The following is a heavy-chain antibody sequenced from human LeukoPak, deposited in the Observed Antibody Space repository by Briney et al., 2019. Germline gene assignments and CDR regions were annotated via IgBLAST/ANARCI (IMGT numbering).Heavy chain of an antibody. V-gene: IGHV4-34*01. J-gene: IGHJ6*03. CDR1: GGSFSGYY. CDR3: ASRGGYKFRFTDYYYYYMDV. CDR2: IKHSGNT. D-gene: IGHD5-24*01. Sequence: SETLSLTCAVYGGSFSGYYWSWIRQPPGKGLEWIGEIKHSGNTNYNPSLKSRVTISVDTSKNQFSLKLSSVTAADTAVYYCASRGGYKFRFTDYYYYYMDVWGNGTTVTVSS.